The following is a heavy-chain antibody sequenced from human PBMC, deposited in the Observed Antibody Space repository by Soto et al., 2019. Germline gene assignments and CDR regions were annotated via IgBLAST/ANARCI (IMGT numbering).Heavy chain of an antibody. V-gene: IGHV3-23*01. CDR2: LSNTGRRT. CDR3: ATEMGATQGPFDN. D-gene: IGHD1-26*01. CDR1: VFPFGANA. J-gene: IGHJ4*02. Sequence: EVQVLESGGGLVQPGGSLRLSCVVSVFPFGANAMSWVLQAPGKGLEWVSGLSNTGRRTSYADSVKGRFSISRDNSENTVYLQMNSLRVEDTAVYYCATEMGATQGPFDNWGQGTLVTVAS.